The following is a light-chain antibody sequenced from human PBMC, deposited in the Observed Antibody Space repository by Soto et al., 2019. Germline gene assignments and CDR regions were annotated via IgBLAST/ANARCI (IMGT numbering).Light chain of an antibody. CDR2: EGS. CDR1: SSDVGSYNL. CDR3: CSYAGSSTYV. Sequence: SALTHPASVSGSPGQSSTISCTGTSSDVGSYNLVSWYQQHPGKAPKLMIYEGSKRPSGVSNRFSGSKSGNTASLTISGLQAEDEADYYCCSYAGSSTYVFGTGTKVTVL. J-gene: IGLJ1*01. V-gene: IGLV2-23*01.